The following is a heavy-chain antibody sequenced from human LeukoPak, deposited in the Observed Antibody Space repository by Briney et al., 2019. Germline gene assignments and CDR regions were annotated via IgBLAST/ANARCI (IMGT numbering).Heavy chain of an antibody. Sequence: PGGSLRLSCAASGFTFSSYAMSWVRQAPGKGLEWVSAISGSGGSTYYADSVKGRFIISRDNSKNTLYLQMNSLRAEDTAVYYCASRGYSGYDPIPPDDYWGQGTLVTVSS. V-gene: IGHV3-23*01. D-gene: IGHD5-12*01. CDR3: ASRGYSGYDPIPPDDY. J-gene: IGHJ4*02. CDR1: GFTFSSYA. CDR2: ISGSGGST.